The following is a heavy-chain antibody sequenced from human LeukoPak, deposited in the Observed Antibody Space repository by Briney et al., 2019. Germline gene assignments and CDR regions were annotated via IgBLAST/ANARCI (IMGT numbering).Heavy chain of an antibody. CDR1: GFTFSNSD. Sequence: GGSLRLSCAASGFTFSNSDMSWVRQAPGKGLEWVSAIGGSGSSTFYADSVKGRFTVSRDNSKNTLYLQVSSLRAEDTAVYYCAKSRLTPHPWGQGTLVTVSS. CDR2: IGGSGSST. D-gene: IGHD1-14*01. CDR3: AKSRLTPHP. J-gene: IGHJ5*02. V-gene: IGHV3-23*01.